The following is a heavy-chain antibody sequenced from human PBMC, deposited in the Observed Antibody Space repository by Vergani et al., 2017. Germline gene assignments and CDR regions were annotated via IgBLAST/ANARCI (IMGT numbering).Heavy chain of an antibody. J-gene: IGHJ5*02. D-gene: IGHD3-10*01. V-gene: IGHV3-48*04. CDR1: GFTFSSYS. CDR3: ARDRGEFDA. CDR2: ISSSSSTI. Sequence: EVQLVESGGGLVQPGGSLRLSCAASGFTFSSYSMNWVRQAPGKGLGWVSYISSSSSTIYYADSVKGRFTSSRDNAKNSLFLQMNSLRAEDTAVYYCARDRGEFDAWGQGTLVTVSS.